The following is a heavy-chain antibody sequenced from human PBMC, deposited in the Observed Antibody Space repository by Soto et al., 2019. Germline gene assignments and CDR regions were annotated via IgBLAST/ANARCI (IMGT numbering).Heavy chain of an antibody. CDR1: GFSFSISP. J-gene: IGHJ4*02. V-gene: IGHV3-30-3*01. CDR3: ARDPKTSGGQHWAFNYFDS. Sequence: GGSLRLSCAASGFSFSISPMHWVRQAPGKGPEWVALISYDGTNKFYADSVKGRFTISRDNSKSTLYLLVDSLRPEDAAVYYCARDPKTSGGQHWAFNYFDSWGQGTLVTVSS. CDR2: ISYDGTNK. D-gene: IGHD7-27*01.